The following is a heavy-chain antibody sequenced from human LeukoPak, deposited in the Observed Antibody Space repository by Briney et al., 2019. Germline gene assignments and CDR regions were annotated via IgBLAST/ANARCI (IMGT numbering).Heavy chain of an antibody. D-gene: IGHD6-13*01. CDR1: GFTFSGAA. CDR3: TRPLGAAAGTYFDP. CDR2: IRSKPNNYAT. J-gene: IGHJ5*02. Sequence: GGSLKLSCTASGFTFSGAAMHWVRQASGKGPEWVGHIRSKPNNYATAYAASVKGRFTISRDDSKNTAYLQMNSLKIEDTAVYYCTRPLGAAAGTYFDPWGQGTLVTVSS. V-gene: IGHV3-73*01.